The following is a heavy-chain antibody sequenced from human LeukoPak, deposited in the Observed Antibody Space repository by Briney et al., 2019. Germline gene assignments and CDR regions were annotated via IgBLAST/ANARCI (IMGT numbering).Heavy chain of an antibody. D-gene: IGHD1-26*01. CDR1: GGTFSSYA. CDR2: IIPIFGTA. J-gene: IGHJ5*02. Sequence: SVKVSCKASGGTFSSYAISWVRQAPGQGLGWMGGIIPIFGTANYAQKFQGRVTITADESTSTAYMELSSLRSEDTAVYYCARGRMGGSSSDNWFDPWGQGTLVTVSS. V-gene: IGHV1-69*13. CDR3: ARGRMGGSSSDNWFDP.